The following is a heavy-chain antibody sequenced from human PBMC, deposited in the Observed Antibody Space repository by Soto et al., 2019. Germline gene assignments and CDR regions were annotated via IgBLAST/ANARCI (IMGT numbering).Heavy chain of an antibody. CDR3: AREALYYDFRSGYNGENYFDY. CDR1: GFTFSDHY. V-gene: IGHV3-72*01. Sequence: GSLRLSCAASGFTFSDHYMDWVRQAPGKGLEWVGRTRNKANSYTTEYAASVKGRFTNSREDSKNSLYLQMNSLKTEDTAVYYGAREALYYDFRSGYNGENYFDYWGQGTLVTVSS. D-gene: IGHD3-3*01. CDR2: TRNKANSYTT. J-gene: IGHJ4*02.